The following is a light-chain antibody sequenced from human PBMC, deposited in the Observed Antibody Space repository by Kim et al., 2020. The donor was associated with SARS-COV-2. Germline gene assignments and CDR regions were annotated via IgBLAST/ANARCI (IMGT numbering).Light chain of an antibody. Sequence: SVKHTCTLRSGHISDIAAWHQPQTGKAPRYLMNLEGSGSYKEGSGVPDRFAGASSGAARYLTTADRQPGDEADYYGETWDSNTWVFGGGTQRTIL. CDR3: ETWDSNTWV. CDR2: LEGSGSY. CDR1: SGHISDI. J-gene: IGLJ3*02. V-gene: IGLV4-60*03.